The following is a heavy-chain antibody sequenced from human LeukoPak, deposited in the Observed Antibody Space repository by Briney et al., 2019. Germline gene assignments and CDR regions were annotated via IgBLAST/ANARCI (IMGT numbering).Heavy chain of an antibody. J-gene: IGHJ5*02. CDR1: GDTFTNYY. Sequence: PSGTLSLTCTVSGDTFTNYYWSWIRQAPGTGLEWMGDIYYSGTTKYNPSRKSRVTTSVDTSKNQCSLNLRSVTAADTAVYYWARDRSGGYNWFDPSGQGALVSVSS. CDR2: IYYSGTT. CDR3: ARDRSGGYNWFDP. V-gene: IGHV4-59*01. D-gene: IGHD6-19*01.